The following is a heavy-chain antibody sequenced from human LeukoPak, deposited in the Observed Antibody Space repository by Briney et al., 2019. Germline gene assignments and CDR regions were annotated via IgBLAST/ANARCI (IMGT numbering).Heavy chain of an antibody. Sequence: ASVKVSCRASGGTFSSYAISWVRQAPGQGLEWMGRIIPILGIANYAQKFQGRVTITADKSTSTAYMELSSLGSEDTAVYYCARDPRPGKAAAIRDYWGQGTLVTVSS. D-gene: IGHD2-2*01. V-gene: IGHV1-69*04. CDR1: GGTFSSYA. CDR3: ARDPRPGKAAAIRDY. CDR2: IIPILGIA. J-gene: IGHJ4*02.